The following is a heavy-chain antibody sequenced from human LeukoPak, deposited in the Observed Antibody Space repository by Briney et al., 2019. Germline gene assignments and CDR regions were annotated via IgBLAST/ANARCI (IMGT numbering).Heavy chain of an antibody. D-gene: IGHD6-13*01. J-gene: IGHJ5*02. CDR1: GFTFSSYG. CDR2: IWYVGSNK. CDR3: ARDAYPGTQQLVRGGWFDP. V-gene: IGHV3-33*01. Sequence: GRSLRLSCAASGFTFSSYGMHWVRQAPGKGLEGVADIWYVGSNKYYADSVKGRFTISRDNSKNTLYLQMNSLRAEDTAVYYCARDAYPGTQQLVRGGWFDPWGQGTLVTVSS.